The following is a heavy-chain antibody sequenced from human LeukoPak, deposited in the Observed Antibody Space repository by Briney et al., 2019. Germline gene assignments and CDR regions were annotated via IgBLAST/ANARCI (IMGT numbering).Heavy chain of an antibody. D-gene: IGHD1-26*01. V-gene: IGHV3-72*01. CDR1: GFTFSSYW. J-gene: IGHJ3*02. CDR3: VRRRVGVAPASDM. Sequence: GGSLRLSCAASGFTFSSYWMSWVRQAPGEGLEWVARCRGKTNSYSTEYAASVNGRFTISRDDPKNSLYLQMNSLKTEDTAVYYCVRRRVGVAPASDMWGQGTTVTVSS. CDR2: CRGKTNSYST.